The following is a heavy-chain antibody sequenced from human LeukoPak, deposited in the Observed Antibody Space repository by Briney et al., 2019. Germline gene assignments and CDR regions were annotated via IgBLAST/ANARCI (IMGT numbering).Heavy chain of an antibody. CDR3: ARHDGYCSGGSCRNWFDP. J-gene: IGHJ5*02. V-gene: IGHV5-51*01. Sequence: GESLKISCKASGYRFTNYWIVWLRQMPGRGLEWLGIIYTDNSDVRYSPSFRGRVTISADKSVNTAYLQWSSLKASDTAMYYCARHDGYCSGGSCRNWFDPWGQGTPVTVSS. D-gene: IGHD2-15*01. CDR1: GYRFTNYW. CDR2: IYTDNSDV.